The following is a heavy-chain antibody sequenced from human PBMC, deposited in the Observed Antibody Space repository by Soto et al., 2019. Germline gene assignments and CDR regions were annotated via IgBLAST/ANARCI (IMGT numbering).Heavy chain of an antibody. D-gene: IGHD3-22*01. J-gene: IGHJ4*02. CDR3: APKSYHYDSSGYYYFDY. V-gene: IGHV3-23*01. CDR1: GFTFSSHA. Sequence: GGSLRLSCAASGFTFSSHAMSWVRQAPGKGLEWVSAISGSGSNTYYADSVKGRFTISRDNSKNTVYLQMNSLRAEDTAVYYCAPKSYHYDSSGYYYFDYWGQGTLVTVSS. CDR2: ISGSGSNT.